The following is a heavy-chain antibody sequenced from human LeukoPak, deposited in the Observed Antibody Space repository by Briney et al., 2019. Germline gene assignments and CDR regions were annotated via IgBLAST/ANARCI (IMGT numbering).Heavy chain of an antibody. V-gene: IGHV3-33*01. D-gene: IGHD2-15*01. CDR1: GFTFSSYG. CDR3: ARQHCSGGDCYFFD. Sequence: GGSLRLSCAASGFTFSSYGMHWVRQAPGKGLEWVALIWYDGNNKYYADSVKGRFTISRDNSKNTLYLQLSSLRAEDTAVYYCARQHCSGGDCYFFDWGQGTLVTVSS. CDR2: IWYDGNNK. J-gene: IGHJ4*02.